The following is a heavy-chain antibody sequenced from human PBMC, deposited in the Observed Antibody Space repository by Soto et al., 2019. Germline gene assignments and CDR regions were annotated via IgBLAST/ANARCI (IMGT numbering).Heavy chain of an antibody. CDR1: GFTFSSYG. Sequence: PGGSLRLSCAASGFTFSSYGMHWVRQAPGKGLEWVAVISYDGSNKYYADSVKGRFTISRDNSKNTLYLQMNSVRAEDTAVYYCAKDQIFGVDAAENYYYYGMDVWGQGTTVTVSS. CDR3: AKDQIFGVDAAENYYYYGMDV. CDR2: ISYDGSNK. V-gene: IGHV3-30*18. D-gene: IGHD3-3*01. J-gene: IGHJ6*02.